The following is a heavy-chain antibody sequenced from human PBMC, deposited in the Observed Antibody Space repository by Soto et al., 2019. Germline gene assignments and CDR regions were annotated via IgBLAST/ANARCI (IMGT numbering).Heavy chain of an antibody. CDR1: GYTLTELS. CDR3: AIVVRRINQFDH. Sequence: ASVKVSCKVSGYTLTELSIHWVRQAPGEGLEWMGGFDLENGETIYAQRFQGRVTMTEESSADTPYMELSSLRSEDTAVYYCAIVVRRINQFDHWGQGTMVTVSS. D-gene: IGHD3-10*01. CDR2: FDLENGET. V-gene: IGHV1-24*01. J-gene: IGHJ4*02.